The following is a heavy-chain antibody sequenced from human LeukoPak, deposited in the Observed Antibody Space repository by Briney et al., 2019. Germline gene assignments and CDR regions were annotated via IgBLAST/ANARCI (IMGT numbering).Heavy chain of an antibody. J-gene: IGHJ4*02. CDR1: GGSISSGSYY. CDR2: IYTSGST. V-gene: IGHV4-61*02. Sequence: SETLSLTCTVSGGSISSGSYYWSWIRQPAGRGLEWIGRIYTSGSTNYNPSLKSRVTISVDTSKNQFSLKLSSVTAADTAVYYCARAAGSGSLFDYWGQGTLVTVSS. CDR3: ARAAGSGSLFDY. D-gene: IGHD3-10*01.